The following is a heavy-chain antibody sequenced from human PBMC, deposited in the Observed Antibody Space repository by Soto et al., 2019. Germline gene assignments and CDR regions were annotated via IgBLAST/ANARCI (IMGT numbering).Heavy chain of an antibody. D-gene: IGHD4-17*01. CDR2: IYYSGST. V-gene: IGHV4-30-4*01. CDR3: ARATPFDFGGNYYFDY. CDR1: GGSTSSGDYY. J-gene: IGHJ4*02. Sequence: QVQLQESGPGLVKPSQTLSLTCTVSGGSTSSGDYYWSWIRQPPGKGLEWIGYIYYSGSTHYNPSLKSRVTISVDMSKIQFSLKVSSVTAADTAVYYCARATPFDFGGNYYFDYWGQGNLVPVSS.